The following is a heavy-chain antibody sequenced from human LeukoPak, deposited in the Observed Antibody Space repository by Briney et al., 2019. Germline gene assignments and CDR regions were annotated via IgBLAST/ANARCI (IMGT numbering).Heavy chain of an antibody. J-gene: IGHJ6*03. CDR1: GFTFSNYW. CDR3: ARSAAGTVYYYYYMDV. V-gene: IGHV3-30*01. D-gene: IGHD6-13*01. CDR2: ISYDGSNK. Sequence: PGGSLRLSCAASGFTFSNYWMQWVRQAPGKGLEWVAVISYDGSNKYYADSVKGRFTISRDNSKNTLYLQMNSLRAEDTAVYYCARSAAGTVYYYYYMDVWGKGTMVTVSS.